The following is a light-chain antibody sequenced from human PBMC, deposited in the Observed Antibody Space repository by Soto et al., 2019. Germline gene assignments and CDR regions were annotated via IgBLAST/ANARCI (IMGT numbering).Light chain of an antibody. V-gene: IGLV1-47*02. Sequence: QSALTQPPSASGTPGQRVTISCSGSSSNIGSNFAYWYQQLPGTAPKLLIYSNNQRPSGVPDRFSGSKSGTSASLAISGLRSEDEADYYCAAWNGSLSGWVFGGGTKVTVL. CDR3: AAWNGSLSGWV. CDR1: SSNIGSNF. CDR2: SNN. J-gene: IGLJ3*02.